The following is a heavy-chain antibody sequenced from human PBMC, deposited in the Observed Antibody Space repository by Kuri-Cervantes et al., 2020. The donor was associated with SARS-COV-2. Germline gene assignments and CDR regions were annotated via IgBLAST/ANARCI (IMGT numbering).Heavy chain of an antibody. CDR1: GFTSSSYS. CDR2: ISSSSSYI. CDR3: ARDAAVAVFDY. J-gene: IGHJ4*02. D-gene: IGHD6-19*01. V-gene: IGHV3-21*01. Sequence: GESLKISCAASGFTSSSYSMNWVRQAPGKGLEWVSSISSSSSYIYYADSVKGRFTISRDNAKNSLYLQMNSLRAEDTAVYYCARDAAVAVFDYWGQGTLVTVSS.